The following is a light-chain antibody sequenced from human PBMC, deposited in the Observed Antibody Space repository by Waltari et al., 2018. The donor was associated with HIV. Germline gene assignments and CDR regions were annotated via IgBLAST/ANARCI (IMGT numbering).Light chain of an antibody. Sequence: EIVMTQSPATLSGSPGERATLSCRASQSVSSNVAWYGQKGGQSPRLLISGASTMANGAAARFSGSGSGTEVTLTISSLQSEDFAVYYCQQYNSWPARVTSGAGTKVDFK. CDR3: QQYNSWPARVT. CDR2: GAS. J-gene: IGKJ3*01. CDR1: QSVSSN. V-gene: IGKV3D-15*01.